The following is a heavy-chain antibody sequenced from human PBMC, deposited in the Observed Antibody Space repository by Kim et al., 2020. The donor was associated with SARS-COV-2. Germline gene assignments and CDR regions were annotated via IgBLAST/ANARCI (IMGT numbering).Heavy chain of an antibody. J-gene: IGHJ6*02. V-gene: IGHV4-59*01. CDR1: GGSISSYY. Sequence: SETLSLTCTVSGGSISSYYWSWIRQPPGKGLEWIGYIYYSGSTNYNPSLKSRVTISVDTSKNQFSLKLSSVTAADTAVYYCAREDVVVVAADYYYYYGMDVLGQGTTVTVSS. D-gene: IGHD2-15*01. CDR2: IYYSGST. CDR3: AREDVVVVAADYYYYYGMDV.